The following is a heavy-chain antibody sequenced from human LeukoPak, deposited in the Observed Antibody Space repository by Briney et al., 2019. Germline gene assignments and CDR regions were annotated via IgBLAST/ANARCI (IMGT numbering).Heavy chain of an antibody. Sequence: GGSLRLSCAGSGFTFDGYAVHWVRQAPGKGLEWVSGISWNSGNIGYADSVKGRFTISRDNSKNTLYLQMNSLRAEDTAVYYCAKDSPHYYDSSGYFNLYYFDYWGQGTLVTVSS. D-gene: IGHD3-22*01. V-gene: IGHV3-9*01. CDR3: AKDSPHYYDSSGYFNLYYFDY. CDR2: ISWNSGNI. CDR1: GFTFDGYA. J-gene: IGHJ4*02.